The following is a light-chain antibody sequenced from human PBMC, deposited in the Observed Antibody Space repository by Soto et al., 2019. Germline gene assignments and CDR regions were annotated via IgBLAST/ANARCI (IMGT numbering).Light chain of an antibody. CDR1: GRDIGAYYY. CDR3: SSYTTSDFYV. CDR2: GVK. J-gene: IGLJ1*01. V-gene: IGLV2-14*01. Sequence: QSVLTQPASVSGSPGQSITISCTGSGRDIGAYYYVSWYQQHPGKAPKLIIYGVKNRPSGVSNRFSASKSAFTASLTISGLQTEDEADYYCSSYTTSDFYVFGPGTKLTVL.